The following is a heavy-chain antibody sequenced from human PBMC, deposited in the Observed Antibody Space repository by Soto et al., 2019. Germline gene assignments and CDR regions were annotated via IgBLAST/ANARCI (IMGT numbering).Heavy chain of an antibody. Sequence: QVQLQESGPGLVKPSDTLSLTCAVSGYSISSSNWWGWIRQPPGKGLEWIGYIYYSGTTYYNPSLKSRVTMSVDTSKHQLSLKLTCVTRVDTAVYQCARRDIQGPIDYWGQGTLVTVSS. J-gene: IGHJ4*02. V-gene: IGHV4-28*01. CDR2: IYYSGTT. CDR1: GYSISSSNW. CDR3: ARRDIQGPIDY.